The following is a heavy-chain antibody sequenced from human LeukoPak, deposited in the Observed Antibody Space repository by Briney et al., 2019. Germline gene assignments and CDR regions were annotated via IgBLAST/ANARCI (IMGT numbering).Heavy chain of an antibody. Sequence: GGSLRLSCAASGFTFSSYGMHWVRQAPGKGLEWVAIISYDGSNKYYADSVKGRFTISRDNSNNMVYLQMNSLRAEDTAVYYCAKDHSGGFTDHWGQGTLVTVSS. CDR2: ISYDGSNK. CDR3: AKDHSGGFTDH. D-gene: IGHD6-19*01. CDR1: GFTFSSYG. J-gene: IGHJ4*02. V-gene: IGHV3-30*18.